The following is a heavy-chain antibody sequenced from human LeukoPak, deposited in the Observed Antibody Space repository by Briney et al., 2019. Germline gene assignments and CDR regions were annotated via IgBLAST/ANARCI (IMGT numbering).Heavy chain of an antibody. Sequence: GSLRLSCTASGFTFSNYSMSWVRQAPGKGLEWVSTISGTGGTTYYADSVKGRFTISRDNSKNTLFLQFNSLRADDTAVYYCAKGRGTTVTAAANYWGQGTLVTVSS. CDR3: AKGRGTTVTAAANY. CDR2: ISGTGGTT. V-gene: IGHV3-23*01. D-gene: IGHD4-17*01. CDR1: GFTFSNYS. J-gene: IGHJ4*02.